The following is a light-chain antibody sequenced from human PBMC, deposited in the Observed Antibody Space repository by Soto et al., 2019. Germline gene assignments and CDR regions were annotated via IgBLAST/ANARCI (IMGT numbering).Light chain of an antibody. J-gene: IGLJ2*01. CDR1: SDNVGGYNY. CDR3: SSYTSSSTYVV. CDR2: DVS. V-gene: IGLV2-14*01. Sequence: QYALTQPASVSGSPGQSITISCTGTSDNVGGYNYVSWYQQHPGKAPKLMIYDVSNRPSGVSNRFSGSKSGNTASLTISGLQAEDEADYYCSSYTSSSTYVVFGGGTKLTGL.